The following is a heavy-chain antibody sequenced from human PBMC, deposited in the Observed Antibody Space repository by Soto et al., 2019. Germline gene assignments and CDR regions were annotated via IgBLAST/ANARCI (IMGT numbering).Heavy chain of an antibody. CDR3: ARLVDNHYYYYGMDV. V-gene: IGHV3-21*01. D-gene: IGHD5-12*01. Sequence: GGSLRLSCAASGFTFSSYSMNWVRQAPGKGLEWVSSISSSSSYIYYADSVKGRFAISRDNAKNSLYLQMNSLRAEDTAAYYCARLVDNHYYYYGMDVWGQGTTVTVSS. J-gene: IGHJ6*02. CDR2: ISSSSSYI. CDR1: GFTFSSYS.